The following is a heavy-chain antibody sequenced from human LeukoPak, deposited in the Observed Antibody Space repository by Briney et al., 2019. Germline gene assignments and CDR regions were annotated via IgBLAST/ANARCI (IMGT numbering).Heavy chain of an antibody. CDR3: ASEEGLYCTGGSCWRFDY. J-gene: IGHJ4*02. D-gene: IGHD2-15*01. Sequence: SETLSLTCTVSGGSISSSSYYWGWIRQPPGKGLEWIGSIYYSGSTYYNPSLKSRVTISVDTSKNQFSLKLRSVTATDTAVYYCASEEGLYCTGGSCWRFDYWGQGTLVTVSS. CDR2: IYYSGST. V-gene: IGHV4-39*01. CDR1: GGSISSSSYY.